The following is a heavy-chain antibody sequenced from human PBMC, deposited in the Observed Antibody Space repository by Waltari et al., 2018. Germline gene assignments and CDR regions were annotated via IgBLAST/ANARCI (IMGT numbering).Heavy chain of an antibody. CDR1: GGTFSSYA. CDR2: IIPILGIA. J-gene: IGHJ6*03. D-gene: IGHD6-13*01. CDR3: ASSSSWTTYYYYYMDV. Sequence: QVQLVQSGAEVKKPGSSVKVSCKASGGTFSSYAISWVRTAPGQGLEWMGGIIPILGIANYAQKFQGRVTITADKSTSTAYMELSSLRSEDTAVYYCASSSSWTTYYYYYMDVWGKGTTVTVSS. V-gene: IGHV1-69*10.